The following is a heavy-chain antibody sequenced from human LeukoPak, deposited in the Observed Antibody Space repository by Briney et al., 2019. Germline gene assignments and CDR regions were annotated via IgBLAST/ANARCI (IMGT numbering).Heavy chain of an antibody. CDR3: ARHIGGRYYYYYMDV. CDR2: IYYSGST. J-gene: IGHJ6*03. D-gene: IGHD2-21*01. CDR1: GGSISSGGYS. Sequence: PSETLSLTCAVSGGSISSGGYSWSWIRQTPGKGLEWIGYIYYSGSTYYSPSLKSRLTISVDTSKNEFSLKLSSVTAADTAVYYCARHIGGRYYYYYMDVWGKGTTVTISS. V-gene: IGHV4-30-4*07.